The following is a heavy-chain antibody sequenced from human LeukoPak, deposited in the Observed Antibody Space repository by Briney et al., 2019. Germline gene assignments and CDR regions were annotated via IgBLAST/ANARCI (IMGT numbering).Heavy chain of an antibody. CDR2: VSDSGGST. CDR1: GFTFSGYA. D-gene: IGHD5-24*01. V-gene: IGHV3-23*01. CDR3: AKGDGSNYANWFDP. J-gene: IGHJ5*02. Sequence: GGSLRLSCAASGFTFSGYALSWVRQAPGKGLEWVSSVSDSGGSTYYADSVKGLFTISRDNSKNTLYLQMNILTAEDTAVYYCAKGDGSNYANWFDPWGQGTLVTVSS.